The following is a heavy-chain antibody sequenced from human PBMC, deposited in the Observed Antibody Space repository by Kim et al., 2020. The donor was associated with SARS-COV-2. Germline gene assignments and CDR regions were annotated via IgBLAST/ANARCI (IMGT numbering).Heavy chain of an antibody. Sequence: GGSLRLSCAASGFTFSTYAMHWVRQAPGKGLEWVAVISYDGSNKYYVDSVKGRFTISRDNSKNTLYLQMNSLRTEDTAVYYCARSPPPMGSYHFDYWGQGTLVTVSS. D-gene: IGHD1-26*01. CDR1: GFTFSTYA. CDR2: ISYDGSNK. V-gene: IGHV3-30*04. J-gene: IGHJ4*02. CDR3: ARSPPPMGSYHFDY.